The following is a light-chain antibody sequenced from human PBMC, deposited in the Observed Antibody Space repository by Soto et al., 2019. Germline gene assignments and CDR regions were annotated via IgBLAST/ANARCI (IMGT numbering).Light chain of an antibody. J-gene: IGLJ3*02. Sequence: QSALTQPASVSGSPGQSITISCTGTSSDVGGYNYVSWYQQHPGKAPKLMIYEVSNRPSGVSNRFSGSKSSNTASLTISGLQAEDEADYYCSLYTSSSTPLWVFGGGTKLTVL. CDR2: EVS. CDR1: SSDVGGYNY. V-gene: IGLV2-14*01. CDR3: SLYTSSSTPLWV.